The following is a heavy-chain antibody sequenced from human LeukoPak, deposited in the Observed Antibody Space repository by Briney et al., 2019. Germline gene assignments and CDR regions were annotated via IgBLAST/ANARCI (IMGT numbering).Heavy chain of an antibody. J-gene: IGHJ4*02. CDR2: ISAYNGNT. Sequence: ASVKVSCKASGYTFTSYGISWVRQAPGQGLEWMGWISAYNGNTNYAQKLQGRVTMTTDTSTSTAYMELRSLRSDDTAVYYCARRGVLTYGRRPTSLDYWGQGTVVTVSS. D-gene: IGHD3-9*01. V-gene: IGHV1-18*01. CDR1: GYTFTSYG. CDR3: ARRGVLTYGRRPTSLDY.